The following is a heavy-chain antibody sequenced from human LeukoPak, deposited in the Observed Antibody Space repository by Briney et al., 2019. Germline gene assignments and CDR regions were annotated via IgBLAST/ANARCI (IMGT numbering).Heavy chain of an antibody. V-gene: IGHV3-30-3*01. CDR1: GFTFSSYA. Sequence: GRSLRLSCAASGFTFSSYAMHWVRQAPGKGLEWVAVISYDGSNKYYADSVKGRFTISRDNSKNTLYLQMNSLRAEDTAVYYCARITVRGVEEDYWGQGTLSPSPQ. J-gene: IGHJ4*02. CDR3: ARITVRGVEEDY. CDR2: ISYDGSNK. D-gene: IGHD3-10*01.